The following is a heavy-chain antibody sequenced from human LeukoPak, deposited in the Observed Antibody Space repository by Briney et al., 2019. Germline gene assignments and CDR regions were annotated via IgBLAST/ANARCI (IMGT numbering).Heavy chain of an antibody. J-gene: IGHJ3*02. CDR3: ANGARGTYALDI. V-gene: IGHV3-23*01. D-gene: IGHD3-10*01. CDR1: GFTFSNYA. CDR2: ISGSGSST. Sequence: PGGSLRLSCAASGFTFSNYAMSWVRQAPGKGLEWVSDISGSGSSTYYADSVKGRFTISRDNSKNTLYLQMNSLSAEDTAVYYCANGARGTYALDIWGQGTMVTVSS.